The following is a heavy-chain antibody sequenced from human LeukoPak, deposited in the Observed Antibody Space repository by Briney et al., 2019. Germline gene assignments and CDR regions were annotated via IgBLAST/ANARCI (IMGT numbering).Heavy chain of an antibody. V-gene: IGHV3-30*03. J-gene: IGHJ3*02. CDR2: ISYDGSNK. D-gene: IGHD1-26*01. Sequence: PGRSLRLSCAASGFTFSSYGMHWVRQAPGKGLEWVAVISYDGSNKYYADSVKGRFTISRDNSKNTLYLQMNSLRAEDTAVYYCARESPGVGWAFDIWGQGTMVTVSS. CDR1: GFTFSSYG. CDR3: ARESPGVGWAFDI.